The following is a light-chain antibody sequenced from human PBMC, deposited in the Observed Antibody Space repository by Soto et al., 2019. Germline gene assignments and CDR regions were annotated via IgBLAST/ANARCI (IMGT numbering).Light chain of an antibody. CDR2: EGS. V-gene: IGLV2-23*01. Sequence: QSALTQPASVSGSPGQSITISCTGTSSDVGSYNLVSWYQQHPGKAPKLMMYEGSKRPSGVSNRFSGSKSGNTASLTISGLQAEDEADYYCRSYAGSSTLVFGGGTKLTVL. J-gene: IGLJ2*01. CDR1: SSDVGSYNL. CDR3: RSYAGSSTLV.